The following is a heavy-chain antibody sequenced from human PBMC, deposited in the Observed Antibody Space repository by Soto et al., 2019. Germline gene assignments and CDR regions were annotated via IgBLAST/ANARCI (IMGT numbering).Heavy chain of an antibody. Sequence: PSETLSLTCTVSGDSINGYYYWTWIRQPPGKGLEWIGHIYNSGGTNYSPSLKTRVTIAVDTAQNHFSLKLTSVTAADTAVYYCARAREYSGYEIFDYWGQGTLVTVSS. J-gene: IGHJ4*02. V-gene: IGHV4-61*03. CDR1: GDSINGYYY. D-gene: IGHD5-12*01. CDR2: IYNSGGT. CDR3: ARAREYSGYEIFDY.